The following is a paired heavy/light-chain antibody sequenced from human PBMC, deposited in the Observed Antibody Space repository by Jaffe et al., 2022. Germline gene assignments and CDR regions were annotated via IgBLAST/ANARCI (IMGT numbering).Light chain of an antibody. CDR2: DTS. Sequence: QAVVTQEPSLTVSPGGTVTLTCGSSTGAVTSGHYPYWFLQKPGQAPRTLIYDTSNKHYLTPARFSGSLLGGKAALTLPGAQPEDETEYCCLLSYSGGRLWVFGGGTKLTVL. CDR1: TGAVTSGHY. J-gene: IGLJ3*02. V-gene: IGLV7-46*01. CDR3: LLSYSGGRLWV.
Heavy chain of an antibody. V-gene: IGHV4-39*01. CDR2: IYYSGRT. CDR3: ARQDGISSWYNGYYFDY. J-gene: IGHJ4*02. Sequence: QLQLQESGPGLVKPSETLSLTCTVSGGSISSSSYYWGWIRQPPGKGLEWIGSIYYSGRTYYNPSLKSRVTISVDTSKNQFSLKLRSVTAADTAVYYCARQDGISSWYNGYYFDYWGQGTLVTVSS. CDR1: GGSISSSSYY. D-gene: IGHD6-13*01.